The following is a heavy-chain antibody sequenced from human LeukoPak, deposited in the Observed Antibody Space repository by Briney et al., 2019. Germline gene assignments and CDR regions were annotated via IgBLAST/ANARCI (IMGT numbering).Heavy chain of an antibody. J-gene: IGHJ6*02. CDR2: ISGGGGST. Sequence: GGSLRLSCAASGFTFGSYAMSWVRQAPGKGLEWVSSISGGGGSTYYADSVKGRFTISRDNSKNTLYLQTSSLRAEDTAEYYCAKDDHGMDVWGQGTTVTVSS. CDR3: AKDDHGMDV. CDR1: GFTFGSYA. V-gene: IGHV3-23*01.